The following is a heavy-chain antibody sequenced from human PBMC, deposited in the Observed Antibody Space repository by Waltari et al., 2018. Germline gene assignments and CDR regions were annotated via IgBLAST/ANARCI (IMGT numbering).Heavy chain of an antibody. V-gene: IGHV3-30*02. CDR3: ARVRWSGSYSYYYYYMDV. Sequence: QVHLVESGGGVVQPGGSLRLSCAASGFTFSTSGLHWVRQAPGEGLEWVAYDGSNEYYADSVRGRFTISRDNTKNTLYLQMNNLRDEDTAVYYCARVRWSGSYSYYYYYMDVWGKGTTVTVSS. D-gene: IGHD1-26*01. CDR2: YDGSNE. J-gene: IGHJ6*03. CDR1: GFTFSTSG.